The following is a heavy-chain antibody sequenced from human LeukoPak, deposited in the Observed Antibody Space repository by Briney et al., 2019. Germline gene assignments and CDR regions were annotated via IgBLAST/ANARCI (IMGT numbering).Heavy chain of an antibody. CDR2: IYDSGST. CDR3: ARARFTGSYPPWYFDL. D-gene: IGHD1-26*01. V-gene: IGHV4-59*11. CDR1: GGSISSHF. J-gene: IGHJ2*01. Sequence: PSETLSLTCTVSGGSISSHFWSWIRQPPGKGLEWIGFIYDSGSTKYNPSLKSRVTTSVDTSKNQFSLKLSSVTAADTAVYYCARARFTGSYPPWYFDLWGRGNLVTVSS.